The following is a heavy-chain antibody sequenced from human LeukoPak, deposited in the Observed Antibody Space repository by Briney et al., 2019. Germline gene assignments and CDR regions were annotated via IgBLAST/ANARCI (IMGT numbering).Heavy chain of an antibody. V-gene: IGHV3-7*01. Sequence: PGGSLRLSCVVSGFTFTDSWMTWVRQAPGKGLEWVANIKQDGSEKHYVDSVKGRFTISRDNAKNSLHLHMNSLRAEDTAVYYCAREPGIGYAFDIWGQGTVVAVPS. CDR3: AREPGIGYAFDI. CDR1: GFTFTDSW. CDR2: IKQDGSEK. D-gene: IGHD3-10*01. J-gene: IGHJ3*02.